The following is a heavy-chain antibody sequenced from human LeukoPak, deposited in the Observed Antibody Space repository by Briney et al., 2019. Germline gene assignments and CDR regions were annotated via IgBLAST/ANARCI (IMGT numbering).Heavy chain of an antibody. D-gene: IGHD6-19*01. V-gene: IGHV3-21*06. J-gene: IGHJ4*02. Sequence: GGSLRLSCAASGFTLRSYSMGWVRQAPGKGLEWVSSINWGSNHIYYADAVQGRFTISRDNAKNSLYLQMNSLRAEDTAIYYCARDNSGWSRDYWGQGTLVTVSS. CDR2: INWGSNHI. CDR1: GFTLRSYS. CDR3: ARDNSGWSRDY.